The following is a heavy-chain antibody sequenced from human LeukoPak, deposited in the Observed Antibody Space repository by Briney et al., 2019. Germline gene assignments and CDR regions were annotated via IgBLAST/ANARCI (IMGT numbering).Heavy chain of an antibody. D-gene: IGHD3-9*01. V-gene: IGHV3-21*01. CDR3: ASWDILTGPFDY. Sequence: GGSLRFSCAASGFTFSSYSMNWVRQAPGKGLEWVSSISSSSSYIYYADSVKGRFTISRDNAKNSLYLQMNSLRAEDTAVYYCASWDILTGPFDYWGQGTLVTVSS. J-gene: IGHJ4*02. CDR1: GFTFSSYS. CDR2: ISSSSSYI.